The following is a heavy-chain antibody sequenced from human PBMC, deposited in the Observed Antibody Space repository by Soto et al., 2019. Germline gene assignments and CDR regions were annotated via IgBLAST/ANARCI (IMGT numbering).Heavy chain of an antibody. CDR2: ISYDGSNK. J-gene: IGHJ2*01. D-gene: IGHD3-16*01. CDR1: GFTFSSYG. V-gene: IGHV3-30*18. Sequence: QVQLVESGGGVVQPGRSLRLSCAASGFTFSSYGMHWVRQAPGKGLEWVAVISYDGSNKYYADSVKGRFTISRDNSKNTLYLQMNRLRAEDTAVYYCAKDGLIGGDWYFDLWGRGTLVTVSS. CDR3: AKDGLIGGDWYFDL.